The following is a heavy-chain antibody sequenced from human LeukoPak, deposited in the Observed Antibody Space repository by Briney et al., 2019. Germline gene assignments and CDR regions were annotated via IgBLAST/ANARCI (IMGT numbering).Heavy chain of an antibody. CDR3: ARDPRTVRI. CDR1: GFTFSSYR. CDR2: ISSSSSTI. J-gene: IGHJ4*02. Sequence: QPGGSLRLSCAASGFTFSSYRMNWVRQAPGKGLEWVSYISSSSSTIYYADSVKGRFTISRDNAKNSLYLQMDSLRVEDTAIYYCARDPRTVRIWGQGTLVTVSS. V-gene: IGHV3-48*01. D-gene: IGHD1-1*01.